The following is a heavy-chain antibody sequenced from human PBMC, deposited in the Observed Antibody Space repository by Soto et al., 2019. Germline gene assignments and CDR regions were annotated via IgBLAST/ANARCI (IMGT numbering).Heavy chain of an antibody. D-gene: IGHD5-12*01. Sequence: ASVKASCKASGYTFTDYYVHCVRQSPGQGLEWMGWINPNSGGTKFPQKFQGRVIMTRDTSISTAYMDLSRLTSDDTAVYYCARAGLTTLELATTYWGQGTLGTVSS. CDR1: GYTFTDYY. CDR3: ARAGLTTLELATTY. V-gene: IGHV1-2*02. CDR2: INPNSGGT. J-gene: IGHJ4*02.